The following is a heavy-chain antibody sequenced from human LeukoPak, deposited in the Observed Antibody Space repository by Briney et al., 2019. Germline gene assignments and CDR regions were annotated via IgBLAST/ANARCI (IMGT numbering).Heavy chain of an antibody. D-gene: IGHD5-18*01. CDR2: INPNSGGT. V-gene: IGHV1-2*02. J-gene: IGHJ4*02. CDR3: ARDYEGTATLDY. Sequence: ASVKVSCKASGYTFTGYYIRWVRQATGQGLEWRGWINPNSGGTNYAQKLQCRVTMTRDTSISTAYMELSRLRSDDTAVYYCARDYEGTATLDYWGQGTLVTVSP. CDR1: GYTFTGYY.